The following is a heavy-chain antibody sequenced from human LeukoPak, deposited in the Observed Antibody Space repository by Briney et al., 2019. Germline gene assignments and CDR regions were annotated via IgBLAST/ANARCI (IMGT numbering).Heavy chain of an antibody. D-gene: IGHD3-22*01. V-gene: IGHV3-23*01. J-gene: IGHJ4*02. CDR1: GFTFSSYA. Sequence: GGSLRLSCAASGFTFSSYAMSWVRQAPGKGLEWVSAISGSGGSTYYADSVKGRFTISRDNSKNTLYLQMNSLRAEDTAVYYCAKVPGYYYDSSGYHDYWGQGTLVTVSS. CDR3: AKVPGYYYDSSGYHDY. CDR2: ISGSGGST.